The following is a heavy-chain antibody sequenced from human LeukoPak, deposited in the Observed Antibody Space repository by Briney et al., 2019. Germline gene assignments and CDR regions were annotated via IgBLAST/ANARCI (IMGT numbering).Heavy chain of an antibody. CDR3: ALYGSGSPYYGMDV. J-gene: IGHJ6*02. CDR2: IYSGGST. Sequence: PGGSLRLSCAASGFTVSTNYMSWVRQAPGRGLEWVSVIYSGGSTYYADSVKGRFTISRDNSKSTLYLQMNSLRAEDTAVYYCALYGSGSPYYGMDVWGQGTTVTVSS. V-gene: IGHV3-53*01. D-gene: IGHD3-10*01. CDR1: GFTVSTNY.